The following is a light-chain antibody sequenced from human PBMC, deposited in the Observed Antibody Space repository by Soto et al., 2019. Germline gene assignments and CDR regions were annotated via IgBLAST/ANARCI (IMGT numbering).Light chain of an antibody. Sequence: DIQMTQSPSSLSASVGDRVTITCRASQSISNYLNWYQQKPGRAPKLLIYGASSLQSGVPSRFSGGGSGTDFTLTISSLQLEDFATYYCQQTFSTLTFGGGTKVEIK. CDR2: GAS. J-gene: IGKJ4*01. CDR1: QSISNY. V-gene: IGKV1-39*01. CDR3: QQTFSTLT.